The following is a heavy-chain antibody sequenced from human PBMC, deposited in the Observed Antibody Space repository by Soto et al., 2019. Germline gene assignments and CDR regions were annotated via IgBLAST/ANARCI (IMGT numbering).Heavy chain of an antibody. V-gene: IGHV1-69*06. CDR2: IIPIFGTA. CDR3: ARSGFTIFGVVIEPQSGTYYYYGMDV. Sequence: ASVKVSCKASGGTFSSYAISWVRQAPGQGLEWMGGIIPIFGTANYAQKFQGRVTITADKSTSTAYMELSSLRSEDTAVYYCARSGFTIFGVVIEPQSGTYYYYGMDVWGQGTTVTVSS. J-gene: IGHJ6*02. CDR1: GGTFSSYA. D-gene: IGHD3-3*01.